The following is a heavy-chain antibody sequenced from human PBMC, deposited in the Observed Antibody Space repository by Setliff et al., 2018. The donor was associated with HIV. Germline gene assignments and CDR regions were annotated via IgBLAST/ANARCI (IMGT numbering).Heavy chain of an antibody. J-gene: IGHJ6*02. Sequence: GGSLRLSCTASGFTFNNAWMSWVRQAPGKGLEWVGRIKSKSDGGTTDYAAPVKGRFTISRDDSKNTLYLQMNNLKTEDTAVYYCNTLGGAMIVVLIQNYYYYGMDVWGQGTTVTVSS. CDR1: GFTFNNAW. CDR2: IKSKSDGGTT. V-gene: IGHV3-15*01. D-gene: IGHD3-22*01. CDR3: NTLGGAMIVVLIQNYYYYGMDV.